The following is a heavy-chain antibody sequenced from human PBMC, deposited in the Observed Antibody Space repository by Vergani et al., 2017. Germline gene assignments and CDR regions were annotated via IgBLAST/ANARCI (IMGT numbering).Heavy chain of an antibody. CDR1: GYTFTSYY. J-gene: IGHJ5*02. CDR3: ARGCGSTSCYKRGEDWFDP. V-gene: IGHV1-46*01. CDR2: INPSGGST. Sequence: QVQLVQSGAEVKKPGASVKVSCQASGYTFTSYYIHWVRQAPRQGLGWMGIINPSGGSTNYAQKFQGRVTMTRDTSTSTVFMELSSLRSEDTAVYYCARGCGSTSCYKRGEDWFDPWGQGTLVTVSS. D-gene: IGHD2-2*02.